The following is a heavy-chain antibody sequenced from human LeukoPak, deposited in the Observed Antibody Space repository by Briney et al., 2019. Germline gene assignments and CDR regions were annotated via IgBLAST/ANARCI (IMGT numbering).Heavy chain of an antibody. Sequence: SETLSLTCTVSGGSMSSYYWSWLRQPPGKGLEWIGYIYYSGSTDYNPSLKSRVTISVDTSKNQFSLKLGSVTAADTAVYYCARFSSGYYRHLDYWGQGTLVTVSS. D-gene: IGHD3-22*01. CDR1: GGSMSSYY. CDR3: ARFSSGYYRHLDY. V-gene: IGHV4-59*01. J-gene: IGHJ4*02. CDR2: IYYSGST.